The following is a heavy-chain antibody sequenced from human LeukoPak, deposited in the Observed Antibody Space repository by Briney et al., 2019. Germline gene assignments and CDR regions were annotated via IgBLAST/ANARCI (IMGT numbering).Heavy chain of an antibody. Sequence: QAGGSLRLSCSAFGFTFTTYGMNWVRQAPGKGLEWVSGIGGSGTRTYYADSVKGRFTISRDNSKNTLYLQMNSLRDEDTAVYYCAKDSHWILFDDWGQGTLVTVSS. D-gene: IGHD2-2*03. CDR1: GFTFTTYG. CDR3: AKDSHWILFDD. CDR2: IGGSGTRT. V-gene: IGHV3-23*01. J-gene: IGHJ4*02.